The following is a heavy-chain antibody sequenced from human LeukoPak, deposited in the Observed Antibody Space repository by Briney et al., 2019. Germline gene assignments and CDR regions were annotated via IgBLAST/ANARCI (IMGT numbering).Heavy chain of an antibody. V-gene: IGHV3-48*03. CDR1: GFTFSSYE. D-gene: IGHD3-10*01. Sequence: HAGGSLRLSCAASGFTFSSYEMNWVRQAPGKGLEWVSYISSSGSTIYYADSVKGRFTISRDNAKNSLYLQMNSLRAEDTAVYYCARLTMVRGVLGYWGQGTPVTVSS. J-gene: IGHJ4*02. CDR2: ISSSGSTI. CDR3: ARLTMVRGVLGY.